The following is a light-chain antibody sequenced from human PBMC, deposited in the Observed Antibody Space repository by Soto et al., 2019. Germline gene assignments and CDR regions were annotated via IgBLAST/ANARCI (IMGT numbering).Light chain of an antibody. CDR3: QSYDSSNQDVV. J-gene: IGLJ2*01. CDR1: SGSIASNY. CDR2: EDN. V-gene: IGLV6-57*04. Sequence: NFMLTQPHSVSECPGKTVTISCTRSSGSIASNYVQWYQQRPGSAPTTVIYEDNQRPSGVPDRFSGSIDSSSNSASLTISGLKTEDEADYYCQSYDSSNQDVVFGGGTKLTVL.